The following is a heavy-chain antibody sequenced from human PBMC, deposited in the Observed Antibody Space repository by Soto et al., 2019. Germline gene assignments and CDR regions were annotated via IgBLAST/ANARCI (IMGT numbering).Heavy chain of an antibody. CDR2: IYYSGST. V-gene: IGHV4-59*01. D-gene: IGHD3-22*01. CDR1: GGSISSYY. CDR3: ARASFSSYYYDRQYRVENTPTTDFYT. J-gene: IGHJ3*01. Sequence: SETLSVTCTVSGGSISSYYWSWIRQPPWKGLEWIGYIYYSGSTNYNPSLKSRVTISVDTSKNQFSLKLSSVTAADTAVYYCARASFSSYYYDRQYRVENTPTTDFYTWAQGDMLTVSS.